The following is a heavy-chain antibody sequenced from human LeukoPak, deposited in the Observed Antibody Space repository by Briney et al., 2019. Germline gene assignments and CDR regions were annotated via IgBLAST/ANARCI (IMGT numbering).Heavy chain of an antibody. D-gene: IGHD6-19*01. CDR3: AGSGYSSGWYYFDY. CDR1: GFTFSSYG. Sequence: GGSLRLSCAASGFTFSSYGMHWVRQAPGKGLEWVAVIWYDGSNKYYADSVKGRFTISRDNSKNTVYLQMNSLRAKDTAVYYCAGSGYSSGWYYFDYWGQGTLATVS. V-gene: IGHV3-33*01. CDR2: IWYDGSNK. J-gene: IGHJ4*02.